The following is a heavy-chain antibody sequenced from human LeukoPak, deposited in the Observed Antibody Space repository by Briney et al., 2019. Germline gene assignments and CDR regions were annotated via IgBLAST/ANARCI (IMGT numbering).Heavy chain of an antibody. V-gene: IGHV4-59*01. CDR1: GGSISSYY. J-gene: IGHJ6*03. CDR2: IHYSGST. CDR3: ARGRVSSSSWYSTYYYYFYMDV. Sequence: SETLSLTCTVSGGSISSYYWSWIRQPPGKRLEWIGYIHYSGSTNYNPSLRGRVTISLDMSKNQFSLKLSSVTAADTAVYFCARGRVSSSSWYSTYYYYFYMDVWGKGTTVTVSS. D-gene: IGHD6-13*01.